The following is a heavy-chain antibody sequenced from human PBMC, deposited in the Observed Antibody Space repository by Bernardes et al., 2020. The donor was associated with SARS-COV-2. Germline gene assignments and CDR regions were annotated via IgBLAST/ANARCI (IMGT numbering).Heavy chain of an antibody. CDR3: ARVVSGPHVGADAFAV. D-gene: IGHD2-21*02. CDR2: VNSAGTT. J-gene: IGHJ3*01. CDR1: GFTFSNYA. V-gene: IGHV3-23*01. Sequence: GGSLRLSFAASGFTFSNYAMSWFRQTPGKGLEWISAVNSAGTTYYADSVRGRFTAARDNSKNTLYLQMSSLRSEDTAVYYCARVVSGPHVGADAFAVWGRGTTVTVSS.